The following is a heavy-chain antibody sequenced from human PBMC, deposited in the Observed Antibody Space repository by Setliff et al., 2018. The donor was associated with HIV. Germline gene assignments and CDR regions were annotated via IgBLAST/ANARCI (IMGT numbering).Heavy chain of an antibody. CDR2: IKQDGSEK. J-gene: IGHJ5*02. Sequence: GESLRLSCAASGFTFSSYWMSWVRQAPGKGLEWVANIKQDGSEKYYVDSVKGRFTISRDNAKNSLYLQMNSLRAEDTAVYYCARVVFDWAFDPWGQGTLVTVSS. V-gene: IGHV3-7*01. CDR1: GFTFSSYW. CDR3: ARVVFDWAFDP. D-gene: IGHD3-9*01.